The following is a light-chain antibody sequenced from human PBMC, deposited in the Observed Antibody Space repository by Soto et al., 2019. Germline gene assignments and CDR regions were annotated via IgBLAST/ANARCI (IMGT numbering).Light chain of an antibody. CDR3: MQALHIPLT. CDR2: TGS. CDR1: QSLLHSHGYTY. Sequence: DIVMTQSPVSLPVTPGEPASISCRSSQSLLHSHGYTYLDWYLQKPGKSPQLLINTGSTRASGVPDRISGNGSGTAFTLKISRVEAEDVGVYYCMQALHIPLTFGGGTKVEIK. J-gene: IGKJ4*01. V-gene: IGKV2-28*01.